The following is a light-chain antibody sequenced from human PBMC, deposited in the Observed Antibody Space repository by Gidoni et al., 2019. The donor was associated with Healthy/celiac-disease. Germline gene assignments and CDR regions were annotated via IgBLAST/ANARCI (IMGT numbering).Light chain of an antibody. V-gene: IGKV2-28*01. CDR1: QSLLHSNGYNY. Sequence: DIVMPQSPLSLPVTPGEPASISCRSSQSLLHSNGYNYLDWYLQKPGQSPQLLIYLGSNRASGVPDRFSGSGSGTDFTLKISRVEVEDVGVYYCMQALQTPTFGQGTKLEIK. CDR3: MQALQTPT. CDR2: LGS. J-gene: IGKJ2*01.